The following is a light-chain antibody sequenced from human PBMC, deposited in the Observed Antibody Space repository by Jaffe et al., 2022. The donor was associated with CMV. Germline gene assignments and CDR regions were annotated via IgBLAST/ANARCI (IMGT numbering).Light chain of an antibody. J-gene: IGKJ4*01. CDR3: QQYNSYPLT. CDR2: KAS. CDR1: QSISTW. Sequence: DIQMTQSPSTLSASVGDRVTITCRASQSISTWLAWYQQKPGRAPNLLIYKASSLESGVPSRFSGSGSGTEFTLTISSLQPDDSATYYCQQYNSYPLTFGGGTKVEI. V-gene: IGKV1-5*03.